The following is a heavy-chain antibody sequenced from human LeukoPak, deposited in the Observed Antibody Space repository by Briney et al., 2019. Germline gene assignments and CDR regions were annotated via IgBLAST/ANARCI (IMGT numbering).Heavy chain of an antibody. V-gene: IGHV3-23*01. CDR1: GFTFSSYA. CDR2: ISNSGGST. Sequence: PGGSLRLSCEASGFTFSSYAMSWVRQAPGKGLEWVSGISNSGGSTDYADSVEGRFSISRDNSKNTLYLQMNSLRAEDTAVYYCAKDAAGPEYWGQGTLVTVSS. D-gene: IGHD6-13*01. J-gene: IGHJ4*02. CDR3: AKDAAGPEY.